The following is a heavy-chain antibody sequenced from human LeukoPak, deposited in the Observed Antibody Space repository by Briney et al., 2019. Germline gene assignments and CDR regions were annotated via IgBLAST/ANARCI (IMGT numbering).Heavy chain of an antibody. CDR3: AKDDTPTVTTVAVDY. CDR2: ISYDGSNK. V-gene: IGHV3-30*18. Sequence: GGSLRLSCAASGFTFSSYGVHWVRQAPGKGLEWVAVISYDGSNKYNADSVKGRFTISRDNSKNTLYLQMNSLRAEDTAVYYCAKDDTPTVTTVAVDYWGQGTLVTVSS. D-gene: IGHD4-17*01. J-gene: IGHJ4*02. CDR1: GFTFSSYG.